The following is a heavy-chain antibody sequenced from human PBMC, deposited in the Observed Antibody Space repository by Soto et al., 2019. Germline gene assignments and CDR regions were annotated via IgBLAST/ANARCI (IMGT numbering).Heavy chain of an antibody. CDR3: TRAFSSSWYRVTENRFDP. CDR2: IRSKAYGGTT. V-gene: IGHV3-49*03. CDR1: GFTFGDYA. J-gene: IGHJ5*02. D-gene: IGHD6-13*01. Sequence: GGSLRLSCTASGFTFGDYAMSWFRQAPGKGLEWVGFIRSKAYGGTTEYAASVKGRFTISRDDSKSIAYLQMNSLKTEDTAVYYCTRAFSSSWYRVTENRFDPWGQGTLVTVSS.